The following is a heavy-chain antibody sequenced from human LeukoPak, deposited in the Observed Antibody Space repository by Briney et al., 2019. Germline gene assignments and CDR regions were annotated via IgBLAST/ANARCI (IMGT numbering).Heavy chain of an antibody. CDR3: ARETPRRGETRDGYR. V-gene: IGHV3-7*01. D-gene: IGHD5-24*01. Sequence: GSLRLSCAASGFTFSSYGMHWVRQAPGKGLECLANIKEDGSETYYADSVKGRFTISRDNPKNLLFLQINSLRVEDTAVYYCARETPRRGETRDGYRWGQGTVVTVSS. CDR2: IKEDGSET. J-gene: IGHJ4*02. CDR1: GFTFSSYG.